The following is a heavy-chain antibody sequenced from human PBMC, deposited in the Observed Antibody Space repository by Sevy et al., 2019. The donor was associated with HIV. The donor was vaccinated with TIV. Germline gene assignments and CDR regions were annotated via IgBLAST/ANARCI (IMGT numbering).Heavy chain of an antibody. CDR2: ISYSGTNK. CDR1: GFTFTLYA. CDR3: AGVAVEYCTDDCYHRFDY. Sequence: GGSLRLSCAASGFTFTLYAIHWVRQAPGKGLEWVALISYSGTNKYYADSVKGRFTISRDDSKNTAYLQMNNLRTDDRAVYYCAGVAVEYCTDDCYHRFDYWGQGTQVTVSS. V-gene: IGHV3-30-3*01. D-gene: IGHD2-21*02. J-gene: IGHJ4*02.